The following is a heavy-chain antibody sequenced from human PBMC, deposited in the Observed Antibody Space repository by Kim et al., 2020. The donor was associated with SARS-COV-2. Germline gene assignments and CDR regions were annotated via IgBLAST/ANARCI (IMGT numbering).Heavy chain of an antibody. CDR1: GFTFSSYA. D-gene: IGHD6-13*01. CDR3: AKCGSSWYYYYYGMDV. J-gene: IGHJ6*02. CDR2: ISGSGGST. V-gene: IGHV3-23*01. Sequence: GGSLRLSCAASGFTFSSYAMSWVRQAPGKGLEWVSAISGSGGSTYYADSVKGRFTISRDNSKNTLYLQMNSLRAEDTAVYYCAKCGSSWYYYYYGMDVWGQGTTVTVSS.